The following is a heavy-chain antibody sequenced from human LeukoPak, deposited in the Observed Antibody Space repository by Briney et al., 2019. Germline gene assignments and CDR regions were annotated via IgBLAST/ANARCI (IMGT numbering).Heavy chain of an antibody. CDR3: AKADRGWGVITKD. D-gene: IGHD3-10*01. CDR2: IGGSSDFT. CDR1: GFTFSQYA. J-gene: IGHJ4*02. V-gene: IGHV3-23*01. Sequence: GGSLRLSRAASGFTFSQYAMSWVRQAPGKGLEWVSAIGGSSDFTYYAEYVKGRFTISRDNSKKTLYLQMNSLRDEDTAVYYCAKADRGWGVITKDWGQGTLVTVSS.